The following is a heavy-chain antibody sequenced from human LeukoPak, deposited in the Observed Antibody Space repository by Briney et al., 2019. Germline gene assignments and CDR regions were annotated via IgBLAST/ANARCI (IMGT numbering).Heavy chain of an antibody. CDR2: ISSSGSTI. CDR3: ARDYGGSSPFDY. V-gene: IGHV3-48*03. J-gene: IGHJ4*02. Sequence: GGSLRLSCAASGFTFSNYAMSWVRQAPGKGLEWVSYISSSGSTIYYADSVKGRFTISRDNAKNSLYLQMNSLRAEDTAVYYCARDYGGSSPFDYWGQGTLVTVSS. D-gene: IGHD4-23*01. CDR1: GFTFSNYA.